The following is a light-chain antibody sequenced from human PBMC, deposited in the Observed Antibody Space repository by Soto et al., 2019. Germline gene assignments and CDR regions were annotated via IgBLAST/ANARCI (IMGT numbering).Light chain of an antibody. Sequence: QSVLTQPASVSGSPGQSITISCTGTSSDIGTYNSVSWYQHHPGKAPKLLIFEVIDRPSGVSDRFSGSKSGNTASLTISGLQPEDEADYYCCSYTYTYTLVFGGGTKLTVL. CDR3: CSYTYTYTLV. J-gene: IGLJ3*02. V-gene: IGLV2-14*01. CDR2: EVI. CDR1: SSDIGTYNS.